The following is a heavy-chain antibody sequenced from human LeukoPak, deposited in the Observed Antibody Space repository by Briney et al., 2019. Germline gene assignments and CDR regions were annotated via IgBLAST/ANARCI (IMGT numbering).Heavy chain of an antibody. Sequence: GGSLRLSCAASGFTFSSYDMHGVRQAPGKGLVGVAVIWYDGSNKYCADSVEGRFTISRDNSKNTLYLQMNSLRAEATAVYYCAGELDYDIFTPLDYWGQGTLVTVSS. J-gene: IGHJ4*02. CDR3: AGELDYDIFTPLDY. CDR2: IWYDGSNK. V-gene: IGHV3-33*01. D-gene: IGHD3-9*01. CDR1: GFTFSSYD.